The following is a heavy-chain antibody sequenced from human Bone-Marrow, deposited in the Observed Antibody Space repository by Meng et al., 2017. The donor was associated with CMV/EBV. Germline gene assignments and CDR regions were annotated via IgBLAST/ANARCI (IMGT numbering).Heavy chain of an antibody. CDR3: ARGSGSGSKLLFDY. Sequence: ASVKVSCKASRYTFTGYYMHWVRQAPGQGLEWMGWINPNSGGTNYAQKFQGRVTMTRDTSISTAYMELSRLRSDDTAVYYCARGSGSGSKLLFDYWGQGTLVTVSS. CDR1: RYTFTGYY. D-gene: IGHD3-3*01. V-gene: IGHV1-2*02. CDR2: INPNSGGT. J-gene: IGHJ4*02.